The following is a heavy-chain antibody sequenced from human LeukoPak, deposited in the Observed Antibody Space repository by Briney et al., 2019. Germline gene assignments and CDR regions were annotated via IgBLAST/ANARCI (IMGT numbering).Heavy chain of an antibody. CDR2: ISGSGDST. V-gene: IGHV3-23*01. J-gene: IGHJ6*03. CDR1: GFTFSNYA. CDR3: ARDPTLKSYYYYMDV. Sequence: GGSLRLSCAASGFTFSNYAMNWVRQAPGKGLEWVSVISGSGDSTYYADSVKGRFTISRDNAKNSLYLQMNSLRAEDTAVYYCARDPTLKSYYYYMDVWGKGTTVTISS.